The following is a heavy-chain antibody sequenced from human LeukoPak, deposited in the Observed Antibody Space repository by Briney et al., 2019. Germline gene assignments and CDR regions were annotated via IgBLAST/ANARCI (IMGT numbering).Heavy chain of an antibody. Sequence: GGSLRLSCVASGFTFSSYSMNWVRQAPGKGLEWVSYISSGSSTIYYADSVKGRFTISRDNAKNSLYLQMNSLRAEDTAVYYCARAGVNYYYYYGMDVWGQGTTVTVSS. CDR3: ARAGVNYYYYYGMDV. J-gene: IGHJ6*02. V-gene: IGHV3-48*04. CDR1: GFTFSSYS. CDR2: ISSGSSTI.